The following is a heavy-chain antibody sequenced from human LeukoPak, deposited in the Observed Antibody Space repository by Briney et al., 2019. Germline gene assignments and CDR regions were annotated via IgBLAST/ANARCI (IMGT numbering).Heavy chain of an antibody. Sequence: GGSLRLSCAASGFTFSNAWMSWVRQAPGKGLEWVGRIKSKTDGGTTDYAAPVKGRFTISRDDSKNTLYLQMNSLKTEDTAVYYCTTDSIVVVPAAKDYWGQGTLVTVSS. CDR1: GFTFSNAW. CDR2: IKSKTDGGTT. V-gene: IGHV3-15*01. D-gene: IGHD2-2*01. CDR3: TTDSIVVVPAAKDY. J-gene: IGHJ4*02.